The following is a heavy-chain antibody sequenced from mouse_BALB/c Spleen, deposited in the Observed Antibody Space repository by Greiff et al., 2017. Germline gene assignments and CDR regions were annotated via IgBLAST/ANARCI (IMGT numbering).Heavy chain of an antibody. CDR2: IYPGNVNT. CDR3: ARWDGNWFAY. V-gene: IGHV1S56*01. Sequence: QVQLQQSGPELVKPGASVRISCKASGYTFTSYYIHWVKQRPGQGLEWIGWIYPGNVNTKYNEKFKGKATLTADKSSSTAYMQLSSLTSEDSAVYFCARWDGNWFAYWGQGTLVTVSA. D-gene: IGHD2-1*01. CDR1: GYTFTSYY. J-gene: IGHJ3*01.